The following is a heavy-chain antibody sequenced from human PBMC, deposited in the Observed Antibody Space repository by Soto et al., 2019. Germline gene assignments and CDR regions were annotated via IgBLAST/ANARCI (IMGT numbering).Heavy chain of an antibody. CDR2: IYHSGST. J-gene: IGHJ5*02. CDR3: ARDQLEGNWFDP. CDR1: GDSIGSGGYS. Sequence: SETLSLTCTVSGDSIGSGGYSWNWIRQPPGKGLEWIGYIYHSGSTLYNPSLKSRVTISVDKSKNQFSLKLTSVTAADTAVYYCARDQLEGNWFDPWGQGTLVTVSS. V-gene: IGHV4-30-2*01. D-gene: IGHD1-1*01.